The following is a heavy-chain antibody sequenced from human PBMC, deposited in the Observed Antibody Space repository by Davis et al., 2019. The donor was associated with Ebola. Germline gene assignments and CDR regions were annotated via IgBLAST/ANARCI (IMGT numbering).Heavy chain of an antibody. CDR3: ARDLNYYDSTGYHLYFDS. D-gene: IGHD3-22*01. V-gene: IGHV4-30-4*01. J-gene: IGHJ4*02. Sequence: SETLSLTCTVSGGSISSGDCYWSWIRQPPGKGLEWIGYIYYSGSTYYNSSLESRVTISIDTSKNQFYLKLSSVTAADTAVYYCARDLNYYDSTGYHLYFDSWGPGTLVTVSS. CDR2: IYYSGST. CDR1: GGSISSGDCY.